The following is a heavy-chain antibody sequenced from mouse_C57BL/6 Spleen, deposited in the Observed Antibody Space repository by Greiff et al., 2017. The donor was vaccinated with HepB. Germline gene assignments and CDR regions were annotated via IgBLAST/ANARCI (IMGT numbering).Heavy chain of an antibody. CDR1: GYAFSSSW. J-gene: IGHJ1*03. V-gene: IGHV1-82*01. Sequence: QVQLQQSGPELVKPGASVKISCKASGYAFSSSWMNWVKQRPGKGLEWIGRIYPGDGDTNYNGKFKGKATLTADKSSSTAYMQLNSLTSEDSAVYCCARGRDYYGSSYPRWYFDVWGTGTTVTVSS. CDR3: ARGRDYYGSSYPRWYFDV. CDR2: IYPGDGDT. D-gene: IGHD1-1*01.